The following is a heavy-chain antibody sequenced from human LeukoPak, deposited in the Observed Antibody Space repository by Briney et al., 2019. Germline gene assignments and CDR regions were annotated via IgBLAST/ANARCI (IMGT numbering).Heavy chain of an antibody. V-gene: IGHV1-2*02. CDR3: ARGSPPSILLWFGELPTGLEDYYYMDV. CDR1: GYTFTGYY. J-gene: IGHJ6*03. CDR2: INPNSGGT. D-gene: IGHD3-10*01. Sequence: ASVKVSCKASGYTFTGYYMHWVRQAPGQGLEWMGWINPNSGGTNYAQKFQGRVTMTRDTSISTAYMELSRLRSDDTAVYYCARGSPPSILLWFGELPTGLEDYYYMDVWGKGTTVTISS.